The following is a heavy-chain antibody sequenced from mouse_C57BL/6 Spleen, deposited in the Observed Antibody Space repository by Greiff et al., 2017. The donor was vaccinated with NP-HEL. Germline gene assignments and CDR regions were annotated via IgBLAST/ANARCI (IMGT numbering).Heavy chain of an antibody. D-gene: IGHD1-1*01. J-gene: IGHJ1*03. V-gene: IGHV1-72*01. CDR1: GYTFTSYW. CDR2: IDPNSGGT. CDR3: ARSPLFITTVEGYFDV. Sequence: VQLQQPGAELVKPGASVKLSCKASGYTFTSYWMHWVKQRPGRGLEWIGRIDPNSGGTKYNEKFKSKATLTVDKPSSTAYMQLSSLTSEDSAVYYCARSPLFITTVEGYFDVWGTGTTVTVSS.